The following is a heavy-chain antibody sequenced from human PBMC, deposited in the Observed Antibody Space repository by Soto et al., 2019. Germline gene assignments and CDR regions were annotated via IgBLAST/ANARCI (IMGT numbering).Heavy chain of an antibody. CDR2: ISGSGDYT. CDR3: AKPLSDSGTYRPFDY. J-gene: IGHJ4*02. D-gene: IGHD1-26*01. CDR1: GFTFSSYV. V-gene: IGHV3-23*01. Sequence: EVQLLESGGGLVQPGGSLRLSCAASGFTFSSYVMSWVRQAPGKGLEWVSAISGSGDYTSYADSVKGRFAISRDKSKNTLYLQMTSLRVEDTAIYYCAKPLSDSGTYRPFDYWGQGTLVTVSS.